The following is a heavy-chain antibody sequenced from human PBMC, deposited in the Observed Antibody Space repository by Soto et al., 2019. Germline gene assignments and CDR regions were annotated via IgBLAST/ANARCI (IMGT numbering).Heavy chain of an antibody. CDR2: IYASGSP. J-gene: IGHJ4*02. V-gene: IGHV4-59*01. D-gene: IGHD1-26*01. CDR3: ARGVGSSPPRY. Sequence: PSETLSLTCTISGGSISVYYWSWVRQPPGHELEWIGYIYASGSPYYNPSLRSRVTIPADTSKNQISLKLTSPTAADTAVDYCARGVGSSPPRYWGRGTLVTVSS. CDR1: GGSISVYY.